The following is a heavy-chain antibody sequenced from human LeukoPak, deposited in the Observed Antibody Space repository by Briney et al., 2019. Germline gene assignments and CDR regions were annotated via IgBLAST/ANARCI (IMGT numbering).Heavy chain of an antibody. V-gene: IGHV1-46*01. CDR1: GYTFTRYY. D-gene: IGHD4-23*01. CDR3: ARARGTRPPSVVTGAYFDY. Sequence: ASVKVSCKASGYTFTRYYMHWVRQAPGQGLEWMGIINPSGGSTSYAQKFQGRVTMTRDTSTSTVYMELSSLRSEDTAVYYCARARGTRPPSVVTGAYFDYWGQGTLVTVSS. J-gene: IGHJ4*02. CDR2: INPSGGST.